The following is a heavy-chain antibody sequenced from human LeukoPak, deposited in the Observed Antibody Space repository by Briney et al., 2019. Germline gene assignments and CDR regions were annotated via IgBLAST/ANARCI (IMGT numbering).Heavy chain of an antibody. D-gene: IGHD6-19*01. V-gene: IGHV4-59*01. CDR1: GGSISSYY. CDR3: ARDSSGWHYFDY. Sequence: PSETLSLTCTVSGGSISSYYWSWIRQPPGKGLEWIGYIYYSGSTNYNPSLKSRVTISVDTSKNQFSLKLSSVTAADTAVYYCARDSSGWHYFDYWGQGTLVTVFS. J-gene: IGHJ4*02. CDR2: IYYSGST.